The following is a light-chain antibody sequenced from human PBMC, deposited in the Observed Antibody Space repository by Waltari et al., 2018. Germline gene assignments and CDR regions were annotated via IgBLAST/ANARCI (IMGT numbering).Light chain of an antibody. CDR2: SDD. Sequence: QSVLTQPPSASGTPGQRVTISCSGSRSNIGTHTLIWYQHLPGTAPQLLLHSDDQRPSGVPDRFSGSKSGTSASLAISGLQSEDEADYYCAAWDGSLNGWVLGGGTKLTVL. V-gene: IGLV1-44*01. J-gene: IGLJ3*02. CDR3: AAWDGSLNGWV. CDR1: RSNIGTHT.